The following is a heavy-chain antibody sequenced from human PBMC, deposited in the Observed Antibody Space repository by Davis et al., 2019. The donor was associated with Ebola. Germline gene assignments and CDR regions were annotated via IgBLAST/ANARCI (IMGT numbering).Heavy chain of an antibody. D-gene: IGHD6-13*01. CDR1: GFTVSSNY. CDR2: INGDGSRN. CDR3: ARVATAGTFLDY. Sequence: GESLKISCAASGFTVSSNYMSWVRQAPGKGLVWVSHINGDGSRNAYADSVKGRFTISRDNARNTLYLQMSSLRAEDTAVYYCARVATAGTFLDYWGQGILVTVSS. V-gene: IGHV3-74*01. J-gene: IGHJ4*02.